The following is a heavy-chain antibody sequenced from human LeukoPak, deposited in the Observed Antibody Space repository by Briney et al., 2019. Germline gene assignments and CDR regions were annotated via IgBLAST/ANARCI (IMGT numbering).Heavy chain of an antibody. Sequence: SETLSLTCTVSGGSISSYYWSWIRQPPGKGLEWIGYIYYSGSTNYNPSLKSRVTISVDTSKNQFSLKLSSVTAADTAVYYCAREDESGAAQAWGQGTLVTVSS. CDR1: GGSISSYY. CDR3: AREDESGAAQA. D-gene: IGHD1-26*01. J-gene: IGHJ5*02. V-gene: IGHV4-59*12. CDR2: IYYSGST.